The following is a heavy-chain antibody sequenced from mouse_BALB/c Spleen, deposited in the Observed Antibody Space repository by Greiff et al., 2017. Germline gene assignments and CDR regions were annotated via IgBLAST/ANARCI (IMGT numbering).Heavy chain of an antibody. Sequence: VQLQQSGAELVRSGASVKLSCTASGFNIKDYYMHWVKQRPEQGLEWIGWIDPENGDTEYAPKFQGKATMTADTSSNTAYLQLSSLTSEDTAVYCCIPSGYGSTWFAYWGQGTLVTVSA. V-gene: IGHV14-4*02. CDR3: IPSGYGSTWFAY. J-gene: IGHJ3*01. CDR2: IDPENGDT. CDR1: GFNIKDYY. D-gene: IGHD1-1*01.